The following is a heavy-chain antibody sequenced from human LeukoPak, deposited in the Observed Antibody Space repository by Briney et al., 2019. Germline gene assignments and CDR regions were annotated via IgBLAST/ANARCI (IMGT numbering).Heavy chain of an antibody. D-gene: IGHD6-19*01. CDR3: ARGSSGWYYFDY. J-gene: IGHJ4*02. Sequence: KPGGSLRLSCAASGFSFSTYSMNWVRQTPGKGLEWVSSISSSSSYIYYADSVKGRFTISRDNAKNSLYLQMNSLRAEDTAVYYCARGSSGWYYFDYWGQGTLVTVSS. CDR2: ISSSSSYI. CDR1: GFSFSTYS. V-gene: IGHV3-21*01.